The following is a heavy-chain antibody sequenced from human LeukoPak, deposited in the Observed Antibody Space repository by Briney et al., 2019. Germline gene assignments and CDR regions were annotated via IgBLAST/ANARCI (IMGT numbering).Heavy chain of an antibody. D-gene: IGHD3-22*01. CDR1: GFTFSDYY. Sequence: GGSLRLSCAASGFTFSDYYMSWIRQAPGKGLEWASYISSSGSTIYYADSVKGRFTISRDNAKNSLYLQMNSLRAEDTAVYYCAREGGYYYDSSGYSHFDYWGQGTLVTVSS. V-gene: IGHV3-11*01. CDR2: ISSSGSTI. J-gene: IGHJ4*02. CDR3: AREGGYYYDSSGYSHFDY.